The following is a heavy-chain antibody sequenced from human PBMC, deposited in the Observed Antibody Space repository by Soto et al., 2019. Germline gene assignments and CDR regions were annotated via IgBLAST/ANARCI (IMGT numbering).Heavy chain of an antibody. CDR1: GDSISRDGSS. V-gene: IGHV4-30-2*01. CDR2: IYHSGAT. CDR3: AREMSYYFDS. Sequence: QVQLQESGSGLVKPSQTLVLTCTVSGDSISRDGSSWSWLRQPPGKGLEWIGYIYHSGATYYNPSLKRRVTTSVDKSKNQFSLSLASVTAADTAVYYGAREMSYYFDSWGHGTLVTVSS. J-gene: IGHJ4*01.